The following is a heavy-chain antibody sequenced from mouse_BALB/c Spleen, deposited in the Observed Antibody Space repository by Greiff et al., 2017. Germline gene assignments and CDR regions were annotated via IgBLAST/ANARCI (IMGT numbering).Heavy chain of an antibody. J-gene: IGHJ4*01. Sequence: QVQLQQSGAELVRPGSSVKISCKASGYAFSSYWMNWVKQRPGQGLEWIGQIYPGDGDTNYNGKFKGKATLTADKSSSTAYMQLSSLTSEDSAVYFCARGYYDTYMDYWGQGTSVTVSS. CDR2: IYPGDGDT. D-gene: IGHD2-4*01. CDR1: GYAFSSYW. CDR3: ARGYYDTYMDY. V-gene: IGHV1-80*01.